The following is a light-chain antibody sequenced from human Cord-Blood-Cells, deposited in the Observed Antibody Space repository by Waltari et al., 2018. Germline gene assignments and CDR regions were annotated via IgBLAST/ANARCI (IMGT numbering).Light chain of an antibody. CDR2: EVS. CDR3: CSYAGSIL. CDR1: SSDVGSYNL. V-gene: IGLV2-23*02. J-gene: IGLJ3*02. Sequence: QSALTQPASVSGSPGQSITISCTGTSSDVGSYNLVPWYQQHPGKAPKLMIYEVSKRPSGVSNRFSGSKSGNTASLTISGLQAEDEADYYCCSYAGSILFGGGTKLTVL.